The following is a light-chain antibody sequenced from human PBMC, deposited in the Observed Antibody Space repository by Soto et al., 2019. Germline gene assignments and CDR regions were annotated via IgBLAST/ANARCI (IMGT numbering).Light chain of an antibody. CDR1: SSNIGAGYD. CDR2: GNS. Sequence: QSVLTQPPSVSGAPGQRVTISCTGSSSNIGAGYDVHWYQQLPGTAPKLLIYGNSKRPSGVPDRFSGSKSGTSASLAITGLQAEDEADYYCQSYDSSLSGHWVFGGGTKVTVL. V-gene: IGLV1-40*01. J-gene: IGLJ3*02. CDR3: QSYDSSLSGHWV.